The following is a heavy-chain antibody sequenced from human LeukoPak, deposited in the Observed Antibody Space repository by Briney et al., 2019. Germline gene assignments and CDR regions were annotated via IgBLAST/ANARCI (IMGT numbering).Heavy chain of an antibody. D-gene: IGHD5-18*01. CDR3: ARVDTAMNVDY. V-gene: IGHV4-59*01. J-gene: IGHJ4*02. CDR2: IYYSGST. Sequence: KPSETLSLTCTVSGGSIRSYYWSWIRQPPGKGLQWIGYIYYSGSTNYNPSLKSRVTISVDTSKNQFSLKLSSVTAADTAVYYCARVDTAMNVDYWGQGTLVSVSS. CDR1: GGSIRSYY.